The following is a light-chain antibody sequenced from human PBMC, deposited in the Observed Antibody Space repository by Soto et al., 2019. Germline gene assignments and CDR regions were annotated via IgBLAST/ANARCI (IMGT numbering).Light chain of an antibody. V-gene: IGLV2-14*01. J-gene: IGLJ1*01. CDR1: SSDVGGYNY. CDR2: EVS. Sequence: QSALTQPASVSGSPGQSIAISCTGTSSDVGGYNYVSWYQQHPGKAPKLMIHEVSNRPSGISDRFSGSKSGNTASLTISGLQADVDADYYCSSHTSYSTRVSGTGTNVTVL. CDR3: SSHTSYSTRV.